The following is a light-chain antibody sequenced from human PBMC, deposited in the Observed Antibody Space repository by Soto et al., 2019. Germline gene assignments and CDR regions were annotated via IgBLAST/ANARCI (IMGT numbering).Light chain of an antibody. CDR2: DAS. CDR3: QQYNNWPLT. Sequence: VTTPSPDTLSVSGGDRAPLSSRASQSVDNDLAWYQQKPGQPPRLLIYDASTRATGIPARFSGSQSGTEFTLTISSLLSEDFAVYSCQQYNNWPLTFGGGTKVDI. J-gene: IGKJ4*01. V-gene: IGKV3D-15*01. CDR1: QSVDND.